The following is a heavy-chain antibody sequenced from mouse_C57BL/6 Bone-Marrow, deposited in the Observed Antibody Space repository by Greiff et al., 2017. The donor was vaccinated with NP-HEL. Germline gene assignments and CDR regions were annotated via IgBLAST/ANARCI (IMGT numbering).Heavy chain of an antibody. CDR3: TRGGTTVVFDY. J-gene: IGHJ2*01. CDR2: IDPETGGP. V-gene: IGHV1-15*01. D-gene: IGHD1-1*01. Sequence: VQVVESGAELVRPGASVTLSCKASGYTFTDYEMHWVKQTPVHGLEWIGAIDPETGGPAYNQKFKGKAILTADKSSSTAYMELRSLTSEDSAVYYCTRGGTTVVFDYWGQGTTLTVSS. CDR1: GYTFTDYE.